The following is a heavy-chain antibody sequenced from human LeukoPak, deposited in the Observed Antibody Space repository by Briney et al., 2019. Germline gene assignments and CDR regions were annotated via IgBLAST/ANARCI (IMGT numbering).Heavy chain of an antibody. CDR2: VSPYSGDT. CDR3: ARVRIEAASRGMDY. CDR1: GYTFTGNC. D-gene: IGHD6-13*01. J-gene: IGHJ4*02. V-gene: IGHV1-2*02. Sequence: GSSVKVSCKASGYTFTGNCMHWVRQAPGQALEWMGGVSPYSGDTNYAQNFECRVTMTRDTSMSTAFMELSRLTSDDTAVYYCARVRIEAASRGMDYWGQGTLVTVSS.